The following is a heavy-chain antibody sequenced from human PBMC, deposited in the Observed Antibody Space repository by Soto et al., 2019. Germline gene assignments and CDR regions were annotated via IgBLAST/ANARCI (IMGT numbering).Heavy chain of an antibody. J-gene: IGHJ4*02. V-gene: IGHV6-1*01. CDR3: ARGSYYSGWV. CDR2: TYYRSKWYS. Sequence: SQTLSLTCAISGDSVSSTSTAWSWIRQSPSRGLEWLGRTYYRSKWYSDYAVYVKSRITINLDTSKNQFSLQLNSVTPEDTAVYYCARGSYYSGWVWGQGTMVTVFS. CDR1: GDSVSSTSTA. D-gene: IGHD3-10*01.